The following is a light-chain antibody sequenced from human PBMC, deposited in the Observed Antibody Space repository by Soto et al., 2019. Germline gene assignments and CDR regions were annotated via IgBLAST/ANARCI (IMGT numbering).Light chain of an antibody. CDR1: QSISSW. V-gene: IGKV1-5*03. CDR2: KAS. Sequence: IQMYTSPSTLSASIGDRVTITCRASQSISSWLAWYQQKPGKAPKLLIYKASSLESGVPSRFSGSGSGTEFTLTISSLQPDDFATYYCQQYNSYSPWTFGQGTKVDI. J-gene: IGKJ1*01. CDR3: QQYNSYSPWT.